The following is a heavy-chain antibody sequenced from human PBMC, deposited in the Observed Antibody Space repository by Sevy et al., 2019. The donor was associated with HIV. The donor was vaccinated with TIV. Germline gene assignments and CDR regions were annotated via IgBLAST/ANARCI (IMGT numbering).Heavy chain of an antibody. V-gene: IGHV3-15*01. CDR3: TTDPELVVPAAYAFDI. CDR1: GFTFSNAW. CDR2: INSKTDGGTT. D-gene: IGHD2-2*01. Sequence: GGSLRLSCAASGFTFSNAWMSWVRQAPGKGLEWVGRINSKTDGGTTDYAAPVKGRFTISRDDSKNTLYLQMNSLKTEDTAVYYCTTDPELVVPAAYAFDIWGQGTMVTVSS. J-gene: IGHJ3*02.